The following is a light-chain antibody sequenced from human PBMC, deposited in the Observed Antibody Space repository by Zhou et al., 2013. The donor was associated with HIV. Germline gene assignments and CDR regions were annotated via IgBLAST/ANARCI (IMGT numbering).Light chain of an antibody. CDR3: QQYNNWPPWT. J-gene: IGKJ1*01. Sequence: ERVMTQSPATLSVSPGERATLSCRASQSVSSNLAWYQQKPGQAPRLFIYGASTRATGIPARFSGSGSGTEFTLTISSMQSEDFAVYYCQQYNNWPPWTFGQGTKVEIK. CDR1: QSVSSN. CDR2: GAS. V-gene: IGKV3-15*01.